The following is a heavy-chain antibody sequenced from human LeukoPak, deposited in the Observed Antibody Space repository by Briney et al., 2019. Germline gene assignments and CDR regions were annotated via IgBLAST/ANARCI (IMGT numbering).Heavy chain of an antibody. J-gene: IGHJ3*02. CDR2: ISSSSSYI. Sequence: GGSLRLSCAASGFTFSSYSMNWVRQARGKGLEWVSSISSSSSYIYYADSVKGRFTISRDNAKNSLYLQMNSLRAEDTAVYYCARDRVWDSGYDDDAFDIWGQGTMVTVSS. CDR3: ARDRVWDSGYDDDAFDI. D-gene: IGHD5-12*01. V-gene: IGHV3-21*01. CDR1: GFTFSSYS.